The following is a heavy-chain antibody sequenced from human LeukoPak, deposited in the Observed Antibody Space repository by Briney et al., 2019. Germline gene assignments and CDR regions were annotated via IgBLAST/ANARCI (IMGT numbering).Heavy chain of an antibody. CDR3: ARANIAVAGFDY. D-gene: IGHD6-19*01. V-gene: IGHV3-21*01. Sequence: PGGSLRLSCAASGFTFSSYSMNWVRQALGKGLEWVSSISSSSSYIYYADSVKGRFTISRDNAKNSLYLQMNSLRAEDTAVYYCARANIAVAGFDYWGQGTLVTVSS. J-gene: IGHJ4*02. CDR1: GFTFSSYS. CDR2: ISSSSSYI.